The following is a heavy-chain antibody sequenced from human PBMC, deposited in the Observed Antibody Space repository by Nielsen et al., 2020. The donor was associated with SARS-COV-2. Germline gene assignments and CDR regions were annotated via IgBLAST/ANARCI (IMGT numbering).Heavy chain of an antibody. D-gene: IGHD3-3*01. CDR3: ARDRVELRFLEWLLYPYDHYYYYMDV. CDR2: MNPNSGNT. V-gene: IGHV1-8*01. Sequence: ASVKVSCKASGYTFTSYDINWVRQATGQGLEWMGWMNPNSGNTGYAQKFQGRVTITADESTSTAYMELSSLRSEDTAVYYCARDRVELRFLEWLLYPYDHYYYYMDVWGKGTTVTVSS. CDR1: GYTFTSYD. J-gene: IGHJ6*03.